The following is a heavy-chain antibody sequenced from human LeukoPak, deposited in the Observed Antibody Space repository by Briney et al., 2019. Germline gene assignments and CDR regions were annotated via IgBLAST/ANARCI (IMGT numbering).Heavy chain of an antibody. V-gene: IGHV1-2*02. CDR3: ARGREVVVTATLPYDY. D-gene: IGHD2-21*02. Sequence: ASVKVSCKASGYTFTGYYMHWVRQAPGQGLEWMGWINPDTGGTNSAQKFQGRVTMTRDTSISTAYMELSSLRSEDTAVYYCARGREVVVTATLPYDYWGQGTLVTVSS. CDR1: GYTFTGYY. J-gene: IGHJ4*02. CDR2: INPDTGGT.